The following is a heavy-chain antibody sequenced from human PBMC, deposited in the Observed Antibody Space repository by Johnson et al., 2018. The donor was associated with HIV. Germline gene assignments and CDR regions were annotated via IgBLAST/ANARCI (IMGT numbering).Heavy chain of an antibody. CDR2: IYSGGST. CDR3: ARDPVSHYYDSSGSLDDAFDI. CDR1: GFTVSSNY. J-gene: IGHJ3*02. D-gene: IGHD3-22*01. Sequence: VQLVESGGGLIQPGGSLRLSCAASGFTVSSNYMSWVRQAPGKGLEWVSVIYSGGSTYYADSVKGRFTISRDNSKNTLYLQMNSLRAEDTAVYYCARDPVSHYYDSSGSLDDAFDIWGQGTMVTVSS. V-gene: IGHV3-53*01.